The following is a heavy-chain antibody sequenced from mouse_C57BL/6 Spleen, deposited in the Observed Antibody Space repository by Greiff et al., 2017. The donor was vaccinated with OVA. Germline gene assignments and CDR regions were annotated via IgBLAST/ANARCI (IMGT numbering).Heavy chain of an antibody. D-gene: IGHD4-1*01. V-gene: IGHV1-80*01. CDR1: GYAFSSYW. J-gene: IGHJ4*01. Sequence: QVQLKESGAELVKPGASVKISCKASGYAFSSYWMNWVKQRPGKGLEWIGQIYPGDGDTNYNGKFKGKATLTADKSSSTAYMQLSSLTSEDSAVYFCAIWDVRAMDYWGQGTSVTVSS. CDR3: AIWDVRAMDY. CDR2: IYPGDGDT.